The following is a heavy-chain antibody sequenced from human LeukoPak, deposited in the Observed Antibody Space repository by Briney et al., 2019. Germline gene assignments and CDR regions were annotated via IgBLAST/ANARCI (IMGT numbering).Heavy chain of an antibody. CDR3: ARGLLSGYYDSSGYPDY. CDR1: GYTFTSYY. J-gene: IGHJ4*02. D-gene: IGHD3-22*01. CDR2: TNTSGGST. Sequence: GASVKVSCKASGYTFTSYYMHWVRQAPGQGLEWMGLTNTSGGSTSYAQKFQGRGTMTRDTSTSTVYMELSSLRSEDTAVYYCARGLLSGYYDSSGYPDYWGQGPLVTVSS. V-gene: IGHV1-46*01.